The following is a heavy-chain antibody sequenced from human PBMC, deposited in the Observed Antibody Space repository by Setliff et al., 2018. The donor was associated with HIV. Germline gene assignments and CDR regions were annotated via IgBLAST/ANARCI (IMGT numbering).Heavy chain of an antibody. V-gene: IGHV4-61*02. D-gene: IGHD3-22*01. CDR2: IYTSGST. CDR1: GGSISSGSYY. J-gene: IGHJ5*02. Sequence: SETLSLTCTVSGGSISSGSYYWNWIRQPAGKGLEWIWRIYTSGSTNYNPSLKSRVTISVDTSRNQFSLKLSSVTAADTAVYYCARSYYYDSSGYSSRYWFDPWGQGTLVTVSS. CDR3: ARSYYYDSSGYSSRYWFDP.